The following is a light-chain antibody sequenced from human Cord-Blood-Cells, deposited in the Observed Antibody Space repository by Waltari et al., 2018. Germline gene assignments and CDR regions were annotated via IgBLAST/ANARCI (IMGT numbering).Light chain of an antibody. V-gene: IGKV4-1*01. Sequence: DIVMTQSPDSLAVSLGERATINRKSSQSVLYSSNNKNYLAWYQQKPGQPTKLLIYWASTRESGVPDRFSGSGSGTDFTLTISSLQAEDVAVYYCQQYYSTPYTFGQGTKLEIK. J-gene: IGKJ2*01. CDR3: QQYYSTPYT. CDR1: QSVLYSSNNKNY. CDR2: WAS.